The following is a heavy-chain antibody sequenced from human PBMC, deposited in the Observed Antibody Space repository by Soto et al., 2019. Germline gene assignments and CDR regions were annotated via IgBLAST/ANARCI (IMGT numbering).Heavy chain of an antibody. J-gene: IGHJ6*02. CDR3: ARGLIYDFWSGYYTSYYGMDV. CDR1: GGSISSYY. CDR2: IYYSGST. V-gene: IGHV4-59*01. Sequence: LSLTCTVSGGSISSYYWSRIRQPPGKGLEWIGYIYYSGSTNYNPSHKSRVTISVDTSKNQFSLKLSSVTAADTAVYYCARGLIYDFWSGYYTSYYGMDVWGQGTTVTVSS. D-gene: IGHD3-3*01.